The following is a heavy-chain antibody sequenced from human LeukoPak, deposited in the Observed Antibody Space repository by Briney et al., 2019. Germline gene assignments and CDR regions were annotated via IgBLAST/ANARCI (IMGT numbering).Heavy chain of an antibody. CDR1: AGTFSSYA. CDR2: IIPIFDTA. V-gene: IGHV1-69*05. CDR3: ARPKVEMATTVAFDY. D-gene: IGHD5-24*01. J-gene: IGHJ4*02. Sequence: SVKVSCKASAGTFSSYAISWVRQAPGQGLEWMGGIIPIFDTANYAQKFQGRVTITTDESTSTAYMELSSLRSEDTAVYYCARPKVEMATTVAFDYWGQGTLVTVSS.